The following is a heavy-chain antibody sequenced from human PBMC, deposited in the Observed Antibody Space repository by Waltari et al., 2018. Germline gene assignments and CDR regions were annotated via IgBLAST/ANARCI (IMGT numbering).Heavy chain of an antibody. V-gene: IGHV4-39*01. J-gene: IGHJ3*01. D-gene: IGHD5-12*01. Sequence: QLQLQESGPGLVKPSETLSLPCSVSVVSITTNRHYWGLIRQPPGKGLEWSGTISYNGATYSSPSLRSRVTIFRDTSTNQLSLKVGALTAADTAFYYCATYIGASLGTAAFDVWGQGTMVTVSS. CDR2: ISYNGAT. CDR3: ATYIGASLGTAAFDV. CDR1: VVSITTNRHY.